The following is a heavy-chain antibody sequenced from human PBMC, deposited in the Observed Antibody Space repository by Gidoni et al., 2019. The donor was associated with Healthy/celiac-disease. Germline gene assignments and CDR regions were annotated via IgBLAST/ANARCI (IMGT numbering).Heavy chain of an antibody. Sequence: EVQLLESGGGLVQHGGSLRLSCAASGFTFSSYAMSWVRQAPGKGLEWVSAISGSGGSTYYADSVKGRFTISRDNSKNTLYLQMNSLRAEDTAVYYCAKGGTMIVVAYLVNYMDVWGKGTTVTVSS. J-gene: IGHJ6*03. CDR3: AKGGTMIVVAYLVNYMDV. CDR1: GFTFSSYA. V-gene: IGHV3-23*01. CDR2: ISGSGGST. D-gene: IGHD3-22*01.